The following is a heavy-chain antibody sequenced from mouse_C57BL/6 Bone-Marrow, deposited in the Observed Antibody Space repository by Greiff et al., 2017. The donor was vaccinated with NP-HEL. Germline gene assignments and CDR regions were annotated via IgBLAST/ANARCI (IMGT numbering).Heavy chain of an antibody. J-gene: IGHJ4*01. CDR3: ARRYRGLYYYAMDY. CDR2: ISSGSSTI. CDR1: GFTFSDYG. D-gene: IGHD2-12*01. Sequence: EVKLMESGGGLVKPGGSLKLSCAASGFTFSDYGMHWVRQAPEKGLEWVAYISSGSSTIYYADTVKGRCTIPRDNAKKTLFLQMTSLRSEDTAMYYCARRYRGLYYYAMDYWGQGTSVTVSS. V-gene: IGHV5-17*01.